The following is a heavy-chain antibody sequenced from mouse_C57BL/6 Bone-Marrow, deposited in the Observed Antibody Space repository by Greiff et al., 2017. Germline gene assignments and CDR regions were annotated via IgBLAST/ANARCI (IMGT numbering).Heavy chain of an antibody. CDR3: AREIYDGYYVDWYFDV. CDR2: IYPGSGST. Sequence: QVQLQPPGAELVKPGASVKMSCKASGYTFTSYWITWVKQRPGQGLEWIGDIYPGSGSTNYNEKFKSKATLTVDTSSSTAYMQLSSLTSEDSAVYYCAREIYDGYYVDWYFDVWGTGTTVTVSS. J-gene: IGHJ1*03. V-gene: IGHV1-55*01. CDR1: GYTFTSYW. D-gene: IGHD2-3*01.